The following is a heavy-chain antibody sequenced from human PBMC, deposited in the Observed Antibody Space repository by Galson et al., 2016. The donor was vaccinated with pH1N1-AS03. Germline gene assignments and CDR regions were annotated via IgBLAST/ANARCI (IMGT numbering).Heavy chain of an antibody. V-gene: IGHV3-21*01. Sequence: SLRLSCAASGFIFSDYAMHWVRQAPGKGPEWVSSIDEGGSHPYSADSLQGRFTISRDNTKNSLFLHMNSLRAEDTAVYYCVTDGTFGSTIEHWGRGTLVTVSS. CDR2: IDEGGSHP. J-gene: IGHJ4*02. D-gene: IGHD2-15*01. CDR3: VTDGTFGSTIEH. CDR1: GFIFSDYA.